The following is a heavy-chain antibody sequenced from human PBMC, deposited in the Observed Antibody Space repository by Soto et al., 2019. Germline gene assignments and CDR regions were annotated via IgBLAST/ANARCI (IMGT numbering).Heavy chain of an antibody. D-gene: IGHD3-16*01. Sequence: EVQLLESGGGLVQPGGSLRLSCAASGFTFSSYAMSWVRQAPGKGLEWVSAISGSAGSTYYADSVKGRFTISRDNSKNTLYLQMNSLRAEDTAVFYCTTDLWPYLPAGGEFDSWGQGTLVTVSS. CDR2: ISGSAGST. CDR1: GFTFSSYA. J-gene: IGHJ4*02. CDR3: TTDLWPYLPAGGEFDS. V-gene: IGHV3-23*01.